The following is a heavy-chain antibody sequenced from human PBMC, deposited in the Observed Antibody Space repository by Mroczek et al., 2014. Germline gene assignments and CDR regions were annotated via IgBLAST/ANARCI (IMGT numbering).Heavy chain of an antibody. V-gene: IGHV3-21*01. J-gene: IGHJ3*02. CDR2: ISSSSSYI. D-gene: IGHD3-16*01. Sequence: ESGGGLVKPGGSLRLSCAASGFTFSSYSMNWVRQAPGKGLEWVSSISSSSSYIYYADSVKGRFTISRDNAKNSLYLQMNSLRAEDTAVYYCARDHPFRAGDAFDIWGQGTMVTVSS. CDR1: GFTFSSYS. CDR3: ARDHPFRAGDAFDI.